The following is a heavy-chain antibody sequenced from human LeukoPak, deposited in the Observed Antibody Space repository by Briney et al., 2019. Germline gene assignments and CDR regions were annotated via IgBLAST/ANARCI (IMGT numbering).Heavy chain of an antibody. V-gene: IGHV3-64*01. D-gene: IGHD6-19*01. CDR1: GFTFSSYA. J-gene: IGHJ3*02. CDR3: ARVLAVAGTGAFDI. Sequence: GGSLRLSCAASGFTFSSYATHWVRQAPGKGLEYVSAISSNGGSTYYANSVKGRFTISRDNSKNTLYLQMGSLRAEDMAVYYCARVLAVAGTGAFDIWGQGTMVTVSS. CDR2: ISSNGGST.